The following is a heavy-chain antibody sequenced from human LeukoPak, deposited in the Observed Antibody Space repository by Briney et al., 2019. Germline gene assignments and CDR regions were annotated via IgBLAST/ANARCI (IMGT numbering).Heavy chain of an antibody. CDR2: IFPSGGEI. CDR1: GFTFSTFA. Sequence: GGSLRLSCAASGFTFSTFAMIWVRQPPGKGLEWVSSIFPSGGEIHYADSVRGRFTISRDNSKSTLSLQMNSLRAEDMAIYYCATYRQVLLPFESWGQGTLVTVSS. D-gene: IGHD2-8*02. V-gene: IGHV3-23*01. CDR3: ATYRQVLLPFES. J-gene: IGHJ4*02.